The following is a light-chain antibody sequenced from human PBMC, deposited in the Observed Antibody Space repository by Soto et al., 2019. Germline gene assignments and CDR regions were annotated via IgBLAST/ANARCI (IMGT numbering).Light chain of an antibody. CDR3: QRYGSSPPYT. CDR1: QSVSRSY. J-gene: IGKJ2*01. V-gene: IGKV3-20*01. Sequence: EIVLTQSPGTLSLSPGERASLSCRASQSVSRSYLAWYQHKPGQAPRLLIYGASSRATGIPDRFSGSGSGTDFTLTISRLEPEDVAVYYCQRYGSSPPYTFGQGTKLEIK. CDR2: GAS.